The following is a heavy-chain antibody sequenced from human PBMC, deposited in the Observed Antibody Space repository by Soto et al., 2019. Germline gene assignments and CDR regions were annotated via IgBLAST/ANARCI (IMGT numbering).Heavy chain of an antibody. CDR1: RFSFRSYG. Sequence: GGSLRLSCAASRFSFRSYGMHWGRQTPCKGLEWVAVISYDGSNKHYADSVKGRFTISRDNAKNTMYLQMNSLRDEDTAVYYCARESRFLEWLSLNWFDPWGQGTLVTVSS. D-gene: IGHD3-3*01. CDR3: ARESRFLEWLSLNWFDP. J-gene: IGHJ5*02. CDR2: ISYDGSNK. V-gene: IGHV3-30*03.